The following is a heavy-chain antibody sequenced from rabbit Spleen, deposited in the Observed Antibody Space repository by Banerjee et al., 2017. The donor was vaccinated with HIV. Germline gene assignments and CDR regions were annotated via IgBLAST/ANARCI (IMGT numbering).Heavy chain of an antibody. V-gene: IGHV1S40*01. Sequence: QLLEESGGDLVKPGASLTLTCTASGFSFSGSYYMSWVRQAPGKGLEWIACTYIGSGGSTYYASWAKGRFTISKTSSTTVTLQMTSLTAADTATYFCARDSTSATSNDPNLWGPGTLVTVS. CDR2: TYIGSGGST. CDR1: GFSFSGSYY. J-gene: IGHJ4*01. D-gene: IGHD1-1*01. CDR3: ARDSTSATSNDPNL.